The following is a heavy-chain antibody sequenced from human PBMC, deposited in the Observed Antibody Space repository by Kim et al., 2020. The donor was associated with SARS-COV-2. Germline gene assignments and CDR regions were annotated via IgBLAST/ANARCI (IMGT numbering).Heavy chain of an antibody. V-gene: IGHV7-4-1*02. CDR2: INTNTGNP. Sequence: ASVKVSCKASAYTLTDYAMHWVRQAPGQGLEWMGWINTNTGNPTYAPGFRGRFVFSLDTSVSTAYLQISSLKAEDTAVYYCARSGTYYDKLIGYYEEGFFDLWGQGPLVTVSS. CDR3: ARSGTYYDKLIGYYEEGFFDL. D-gene: IGHD3-9*01. J-gene: IGHJ4*02. CDR1: AYTLTDYA.